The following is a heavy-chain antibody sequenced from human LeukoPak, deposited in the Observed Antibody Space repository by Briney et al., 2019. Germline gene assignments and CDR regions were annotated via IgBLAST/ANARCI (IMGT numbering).Heavy chain of an antibody. CDR3: TADYGLDP. CDR2: IKSKSSGGTT. Sequence: PGGSLRLSCAASGFTFSNAWMTWVRQAPGKGLEWVGRIKSKSSGGTTDYAAPVKGRFTISRDDSENTLYLQMNSLKIEDTGVYYCTADYGLDPWGQGTQVTVSS. D-gene: IGHD4/OR15-4a*01. CDR1: GFTFSNAW. V-gene: IGHV3-15*01. J-gene: IGHJ5*02.